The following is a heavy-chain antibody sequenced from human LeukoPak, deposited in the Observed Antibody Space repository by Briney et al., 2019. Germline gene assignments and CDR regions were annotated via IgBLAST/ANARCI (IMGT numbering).Heavy chain of an antibody. J-gene: IGHJ6*03. Sequence: SETLSLTCAVYGGSFSGYYWSWIRQPPGKGLKWIGEINHSGSTNYNPSLKSRVTISVDTSKNQFSLKLSSVTAADTAVYYCARRGYCSGGSCSGLGYYYYYMDVWGKGTTVTVSS. CDR1: GGSFSGYY. D-gene: IGHD2-15*01. CDR3: ARRGYCSGGSCSGLGYYYYYMDV. V-gene: IGHV4-34*01. CDR2: INHSGST.